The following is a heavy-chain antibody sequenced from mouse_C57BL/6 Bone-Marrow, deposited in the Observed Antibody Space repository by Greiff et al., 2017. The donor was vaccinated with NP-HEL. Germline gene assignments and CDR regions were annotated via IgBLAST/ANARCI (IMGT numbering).Heavy chain of an antibody. Sequence: EVQLQQSGPELVKPGASVKISCKASGYTFTDYYMNWVKQSHGKGLEWIGAINPNNGGTSYIQKFKGKAPLTVDKSSSPAYMELRGLTSADSAVYYCVKQEKWAWFADWGQGTLVTVSA. CDR2: INPNNGGT. CDR3: VKQEKWAWFAD. V-gene: IGHV1-26*01. J-gene: IGHJ3*01. CDR1: GYTFTDYY.